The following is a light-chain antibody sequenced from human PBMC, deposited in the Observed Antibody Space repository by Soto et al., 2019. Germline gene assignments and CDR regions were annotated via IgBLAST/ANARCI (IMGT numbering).Light chain of an antibody. J-gene: IGKJ2*01. Sequence: EIVMTQSPATLSVSPGERATLSCRASQSISTELAWYQQTPGQPPRLLIYSASTRATGVPARFTGSGSGSEFTLTFSGLQSEDFAVYYCQQGHNWPLTFGQGTRLEI. CDR2: SAS. CDR3: QQGHNWPLT. V-gene: IGKV3-15*01. CDR1: QSISTE.